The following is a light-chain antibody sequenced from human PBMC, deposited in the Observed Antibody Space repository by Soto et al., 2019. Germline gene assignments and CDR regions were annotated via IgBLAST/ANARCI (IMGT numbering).Light chain of an antibody. CDR1: SSDVGGYEH. CDR3: SSYTNKDTLL. Sequence: QSALTQPAYVSVSPGQSITISCTGTSSDVGGYEHFSWYQQHPGKAPKLIIYDVTVRPSGISRRFSGSKSDNTASLAVSGLQPEDEADYYCSSYTNKDTLLFGGGTKLTVL. CDR2: DVT. V-gene: IGLV2-14*03. J-gene: IGLJ3*02.